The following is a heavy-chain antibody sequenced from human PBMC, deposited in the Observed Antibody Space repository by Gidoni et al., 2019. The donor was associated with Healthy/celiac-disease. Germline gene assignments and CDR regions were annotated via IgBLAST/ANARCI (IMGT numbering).Heavy chain of an antibody. J-gene: IGHJ6*02. CDR2: IYYSGST. V-gene: IGHV4-30-4*01. CDR1: GGSLSRGDYY. Sequence: QVHLQESCPGLVQPSQTLSLPCTVSGGSLSRGDYYWSWLRQPPGKGLEWIGYIYYSGSTYYNPSLKSRVTISVDTSKNQFSLKRSSVTAADTAVDYCARDRTPHDYGGNSYYYGMDVWGQGTTVTVSS. CDR3: ARDRTPHDYGGNSYYYGMDV. D-gene: IGHD4-17*01.